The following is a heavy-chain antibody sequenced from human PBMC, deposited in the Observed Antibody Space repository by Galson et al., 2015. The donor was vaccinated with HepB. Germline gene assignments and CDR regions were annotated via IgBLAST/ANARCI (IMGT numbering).Heavy chain of an antibody. D-gene: IGHD5-12*01. CDR2: IRSKAYGGTT. CDR1: GFTFGDYT. Sequence: SLRLSCAASGFTFGDYTMSWFRQAPGKGLEWVGSIRSKAYGGTTEYVASVKRRFTISRHDSKSIAYLQINGLKTEDTAVYYCTGDRKGGYGPFDYWGQGTLVTVSS. V-gene: IGHV3-49*03. CDR3: TGDRKGGYGPFDY. J-gene: IGHJ4*02.